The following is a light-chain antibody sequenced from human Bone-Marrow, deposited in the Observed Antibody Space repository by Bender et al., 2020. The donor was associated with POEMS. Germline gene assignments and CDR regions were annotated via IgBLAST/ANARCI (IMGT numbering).Light chain of an antibody. CDR2: EVD. CDR1: NSDFRDSYSY. V-gene: IGLV2-8*01. CDR3: SSYVGSSNFI. J-gene: IGLJ1*01. Sequence: QSALTQPPSVSGSPGQSITISCTGTNSDFRDSYSYVSWYQHRPGKAPKLILYEVDKRPSGVPDRFSGSQSGNSASLTVSGLQAEDEADYYCSSYVGSSNFIFGTGTKVTVL.